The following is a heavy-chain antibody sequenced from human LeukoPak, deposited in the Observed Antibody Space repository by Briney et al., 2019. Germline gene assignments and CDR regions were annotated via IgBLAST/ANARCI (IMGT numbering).Heavy chain of an antibody. D-gene: IGHD3-22*01. V-gene: IGHV3-30*18. CDR3: AKQRGYYLYYFDY. CDR2: ISYDGSNK. Sequence: GGSLRLSCAASGFTFSSYGMHWVRQAPGKGLEWVAVISYDGSNKYYADSVKGRFTISRDNSKNTLYLQMNSLRAEDTAVYYCAKQRGYYLYYFDYWGQGTLVTVSS. J-gene: IGHJ4*02. CDR1: GFTFSSYG.